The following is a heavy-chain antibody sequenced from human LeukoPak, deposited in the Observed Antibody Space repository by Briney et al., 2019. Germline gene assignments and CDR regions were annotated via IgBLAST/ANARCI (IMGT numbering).Heavy chain of an antibody. Sequence: GGSLRLSCAASGFTFSSYSMNWVRQAPGKGLEWVSYISSSSGTIYYADSVKGRFTISRDNAKNSLYLQMNSLRAEDMAVYYCASSGSSSWYYVYWGQGTLVTVSS. D-gene: IGHD6-13*01. CDR1: GFTFSSYS. J-gene: IGHJ4*02. CDR2: ISSSSGTI. V-gene: IGHV3-48*04. CDR3: ASSGSSSWYYVY.